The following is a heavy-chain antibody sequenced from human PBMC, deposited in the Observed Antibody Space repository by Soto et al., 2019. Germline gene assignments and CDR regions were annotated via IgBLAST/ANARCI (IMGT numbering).Heavy chain of an antibody. D-gene: IGHD3-3*01. CDR1: GFTFSSYG. Sequence: GGSLRLSCAASGFTFSSYGMHWVRQAPGKGLEWVAVISYDGSNKYYADTVKGRFTISRDNSKNTLYLQMNSLRDEDTAVYYCAKEATYYDFWSGYSHYYYYYMDVWGKGTTVTVSS. CDR3: AKEATYYDFWSGYSHYYYYYMDV. J-gene: IGHJ6*03. CDR2: ISYDGSNK. V-gene: IGHV3-30*18.